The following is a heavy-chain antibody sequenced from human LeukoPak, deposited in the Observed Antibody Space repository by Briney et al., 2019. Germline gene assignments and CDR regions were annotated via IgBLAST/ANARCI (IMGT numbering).Heavy chain of an antibody. CDR1: GGSMSSGGYY. Sequence: SETLSLTCTVSGGSMSSGGYYWSWIRQHPGKGLEWIGYIYYSGSTYYNPSLKSRVTISVDTSKNQFSLKLSSVTAADTAVYYCARVIKCSSSCPRVTWFDPWGQGTLVTVSS. J-gene: IGHJ5*02. V-gene: IGHV4-31*03. D-gene: IGHD6-13*01. CDR2: IYYSGST. CDR3: ARVIKCSSSCPRVTWFDP.